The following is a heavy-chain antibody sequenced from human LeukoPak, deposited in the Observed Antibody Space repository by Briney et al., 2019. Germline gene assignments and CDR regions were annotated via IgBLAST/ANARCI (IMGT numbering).Heavy chain of an antibody. Sequence: ASVKVSCNASGYTLTGYYMHWVRQAPGQGLEWIGWINPNIGGTNYAKKFPGRVTMTRDTSIRTAYMELSRLRSDDTAVYYCGRDSSSSHGANWFDPWGQGTLVTVSS. D-gene: IGHD6-6*01. V-gene: IGHV1-2*02. J-gene: IGHJ5*02. CDR2: INPNIGGT. CDR3: GRDSSSSHGANWFDP. CDR1: GYTLTGYY.